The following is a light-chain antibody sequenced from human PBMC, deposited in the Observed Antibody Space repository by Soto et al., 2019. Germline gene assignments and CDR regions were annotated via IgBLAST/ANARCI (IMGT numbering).Light chain of an antibody. CDR2: AAF. Sequence: DIQMTQSPSSVSASVGDRVTITCRASQGISSWLAWYQQKPGKAPKLLIYAAFSLQSGVPTRFSGSRSWTYFTLTISGQRPEDLATYDCQQANSVPFTFRPGTKVDIK. CDR3: QQANSVPFT. CDR1: QGISSW. J-gene: IGKJ3*01. V-gene: IGKV1D-12*01.